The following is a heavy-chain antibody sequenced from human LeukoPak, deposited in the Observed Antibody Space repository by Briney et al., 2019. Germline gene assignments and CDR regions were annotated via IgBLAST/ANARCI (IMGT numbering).Heavy chain of an antibody. Sequence: ASVKVSCKASGGTFSSYAISWVRQAPGQGLEWMGEIIPIFGTANYAQKFQGRVTITTDESTSTAYMELSSLRSEDTAVYYCARSYYDSSGFSPWGQGTLVTVSS. J-gene: IGHJ5*02. V-gene: IGHV1-69*05. CDR3: ARSYYDSSGFSP. CDR1: GGTFSSYA. CDR2: IIPIFGTA. D-gene: IGHD3-22*01.